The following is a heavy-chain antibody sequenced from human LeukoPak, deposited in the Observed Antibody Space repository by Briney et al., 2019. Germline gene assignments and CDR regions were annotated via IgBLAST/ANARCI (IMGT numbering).Heavy chain of an antibody. J-gene: IGHJ4*02. D-gene: IGHD4-23*01. CDR1: GFTFSSYS. Sequence: GGSLRLSCAASGFTFSSYSMNWVRQAPGKGLEWFSSISSSSSYIYYADSVKGRFTISRDNAKNSLYLQMNSLRAEDTAVYYCARDGTAVVTQSHFDYWGQGTLVTVSS. CDR2: ISSSSSYI. V-gene: IGHV3-21*01. CDR3: ARDGTAVVTQSHFDY.